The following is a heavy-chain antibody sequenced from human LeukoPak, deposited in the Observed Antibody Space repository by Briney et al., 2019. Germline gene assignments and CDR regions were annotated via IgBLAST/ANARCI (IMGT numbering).Heavy chain of an antibody. CDR3: ARVATIFGVVRGWAFDI. Sequence: RPSETLSLTCTVSGGSISSYYWSWIRQPPGKGLEWIGYIYYSGSTNYNPSLKSRVTISVDTSKNQFSLKLSSVTAADTAVYYCARVATIFGVVRGWAFDIWGQGTMVTVSS. V-gene: IGHV4-59*01. D-gene: IGHD3-3*01. CDR1: GGSISSYY. CDR2: IYYSGST. J-gene: IGHJ3*02.